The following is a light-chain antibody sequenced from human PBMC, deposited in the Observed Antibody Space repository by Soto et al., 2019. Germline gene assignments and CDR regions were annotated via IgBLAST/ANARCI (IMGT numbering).Light chain of an antibody. J-gene: IGKJ5*01. CDR1: QSVSNY. CDR2: DAS. CDR3: QQRSSWPIT. Sequence: LTQAQSTPSLEPGERATLSCRASQSVSNYLAWYQQKPGQAPRLLIHDASDRATGIPARFSGSGSETDFTLTISSLEPEDFALHYGQQRSSWPITFGQGTRLEIK. V-gene: IGKV3-11*01.